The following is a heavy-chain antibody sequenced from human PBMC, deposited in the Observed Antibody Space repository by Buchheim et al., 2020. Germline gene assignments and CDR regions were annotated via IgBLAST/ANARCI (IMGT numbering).Heavy chain of an antibody. V-gene: IGHV4-59*01. CDR1: GGSISSYY. CDR2: IYYSGST. Sequence: VQLQESGPGLVKPSETLSLTCTVSGGSISSYYWSWIRQPPGKGLEWIGYIYYSGSTNYNPSLKSRVTISVDTSKNQFSLKLSSVTAADTAVYYCARALVAAAGTRYYYYGMDVWGQGTT. J-gene: IGHJ6*02. D-gene: IGHD6-13*01. CDR3: ARALVAAAGTRYYYYGMDV.